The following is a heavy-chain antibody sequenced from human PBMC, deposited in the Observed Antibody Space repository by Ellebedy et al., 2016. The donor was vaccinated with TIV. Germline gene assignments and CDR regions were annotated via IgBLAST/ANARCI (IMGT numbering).Heavy chain of an antibody. Sequence: SETLSLTXSVSGDSISSYYWSWIRQPPGKGLEWIGYIYYNRGTKYNPSLKSRVTISLDTSKNQFSLKLTSVTAADTAVYYCARAGVNWGQGTLVTVSS. J-gene: IGHJ4*02. CDR1: GDSISSYY. V-gene: IGHV4-59*01. CDR3: ARAGVN. D-gene: IGHD2-8*01. CDR2: IYYNRGT.